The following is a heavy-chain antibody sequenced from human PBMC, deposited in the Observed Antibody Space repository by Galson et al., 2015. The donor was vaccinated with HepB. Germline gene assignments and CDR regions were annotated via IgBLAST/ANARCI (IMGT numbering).Heavy chain of an antibody. V-gene: IGHV3-11*06. D-gene: IGHD3-22*01. CDR3: ATMMSMMVVLSEEDAFDI. CDR2: ISSSGSYT. Sequence: SLRLSCAASGFTFSDYYMSWICQAPGKGLEWVSYISSSGSYTKSAASVKGRFTISRDNAKNSMYLQMNSLRAEDTAVYYCATMMSMMVVLSEEDAFDIWGQGTVVTVSS. CDR1: GFTFSDYY. J-gene: IGHJ3*02.